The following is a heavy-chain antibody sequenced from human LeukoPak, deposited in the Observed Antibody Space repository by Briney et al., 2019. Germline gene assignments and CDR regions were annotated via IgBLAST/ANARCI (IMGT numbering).Heavy chain of an antibody. CDR2: IYYSGST. J-gene: IGHJ3*02. V-gene: IGHV4-59*01. Sequence: NPSETLSLTCTVSGGSISSYYWSWIRQPPGKGLEWIGYIYYSGSTNYNPSLKSRVTISVDTSKNQFSLKLSSVTAADTAVYYCARERPASSSSAFDIWGQGTMVTVSS. CDR3: ARERPASSSSAFDI. D-gene: IGHD6-6*01. CDR1: GGSISSYY.